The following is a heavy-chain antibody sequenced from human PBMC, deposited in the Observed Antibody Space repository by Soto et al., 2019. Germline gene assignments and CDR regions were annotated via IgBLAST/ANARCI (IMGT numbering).Heavy chain of an antibody. CDR2: FYHGGSS. J-gene: IGHJ3*02. V-gene: IGHV4-30-2*06. CDR1: GYSIRRISYS. D-gene: IGHD4-4*01. CDR3: AIQYKGHLDT. Sequence: QLQLQESGSRLVKPSQTLSLTCTVSGYSIRRISYSWSWVLQSPGKGLEWIGNFYHGGSSFYNPLLTSRLTLAIDSSRDQFSLSLRSVAAVDAAVYYCAIQYKGHLDTCGQGTMVTVSS.